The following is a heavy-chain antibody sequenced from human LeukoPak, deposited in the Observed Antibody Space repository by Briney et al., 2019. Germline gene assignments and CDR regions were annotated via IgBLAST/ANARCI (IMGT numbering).Heavy chain of an antibody. CDR2: ISYDGTYK. Sequence: PGGSLRLSCAASGFTFRTYAMHWVRQAPGKGLEWVALISYDGTYKFYADSVKGRFTVSRDNSKDTLYLEMNSLRPEDTAVYYCARVYCSTNCYVPNYWGQGTLVTVSS. CDR1: GFTFRTYA. CDR3: ARVYCSTNCYVPNY. D-gene: IGHD2-2*01. J-gene: IGHJ4*02. V-gene: IGHV3-30-3*01.